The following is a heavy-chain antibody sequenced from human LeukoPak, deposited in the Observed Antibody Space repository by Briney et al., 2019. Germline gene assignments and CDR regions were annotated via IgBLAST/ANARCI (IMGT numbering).Heavy chain of an antibody. V-gene: IGHV3-49*04. CDR2: IRSKAYGGTT. D-gene: IGHD2-2*02. Sequence: GRSLRLSCTASGFTFGDYAMSWVRQAPGKGLEWVGFIRSKAYGGTTEYAASVKGRFTISRDDSKSIAYLQMNSLKTEDTAVYYCTRVYCSSTSCYRVLGFHYWGQGTLVTVSS. J-gene: IGHJ4*02. CDR1: GFTFGDYA. CDR3: TRVYCSSTSCYRVLGFHY.